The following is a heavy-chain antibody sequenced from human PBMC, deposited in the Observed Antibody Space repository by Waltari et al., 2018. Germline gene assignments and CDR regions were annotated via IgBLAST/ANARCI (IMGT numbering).Heavy chain of an antibody. CDR2: FDPGYGET. CDR3: ASGRVYCSSTSCPYDY. V-gene: IGHV1-24*01. CDR1: GYTLTELS. D-gene: IGHD2-2*01. Sequence: QVQLVQSGAEVKKPGASVKVSCKVSGYTLTELSMHWVRQAPGKGLEWMGGFDPGYGETIYAQKFQGRVTMTEDTSTDTAYMELSSLRSEDTAVYYCASGRVYCSSTSCPYDYWGQGTLVTVSS. J-gene: IGHJ4*02.